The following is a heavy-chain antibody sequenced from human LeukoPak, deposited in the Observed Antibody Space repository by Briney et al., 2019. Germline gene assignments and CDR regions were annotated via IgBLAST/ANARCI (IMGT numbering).Heavy chain of an antibody. D-gene: IGHD3-22*01. J-gene: IGHJ4*02. V-gene: IGHV1-18*01. Sequence: GASVKVSCKASGYTFTSYGISWVRQAPGQGLEWMGWISAYNGNTNYAQKLQGRVTMTTDTSTSTAYMELRSLRSDDTAVYYCARGTYYYDSSGQFPHEYWGQGTLVTVSS. CDR3: ARGTYYYDSSGQFPHEY. CDR1: GYTFTSYG. CDR2: ISAYNGNT.